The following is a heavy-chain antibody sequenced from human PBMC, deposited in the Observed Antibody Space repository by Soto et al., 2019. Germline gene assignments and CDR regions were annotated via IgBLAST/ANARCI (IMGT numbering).Heavy chain of an antibody. CDR2: ISPLKGRT. J-gene: IGHJ1*01. CDR3: AMDYGDRPEYFKH. CDR1: GYTFTSYG. V-gene: IGHV1-18*04. D-gene: IGHD4-17*01. Sequence: QVQLVQSGPDLKRPGASMKVSCKASGYTFTSYGISWVRQAPGQGLEWMAWISPLKGRTQYSQKAQGRVTLSTETSSNPAYMEMTTLRVDDTAVYYCAMDYGDRPEYFKHWGQGTLVTVS.